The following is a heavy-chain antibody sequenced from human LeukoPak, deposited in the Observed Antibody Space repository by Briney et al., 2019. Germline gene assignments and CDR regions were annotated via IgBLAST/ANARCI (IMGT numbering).Heavy chain of an antibody. CDR1: GGSFSGYY. CDR2: INHSGST. CDR3: ARGGSGNTYGYNYGMDV. Sequence: PSETLSLTCAVYGGSFSGYYWSWVRQPPGKGLEWIGEINHSGSTHYNPPLKSRVTISVDTSKNQFYLKMSSVTAADTAVYHCARGGSGNTYGYNYGMDVWGQGTTVTVSS. V-gene: IGHV4-34*01. J-gene: IGHJ6*02. D-gene: IGHD5-18*01.